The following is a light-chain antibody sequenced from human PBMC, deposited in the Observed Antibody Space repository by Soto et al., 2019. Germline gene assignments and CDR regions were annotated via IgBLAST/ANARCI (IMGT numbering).Light chain of an antibody. V-gene: IGLV4-69*01. Sequence: QLVLTQSPSASASLGASVKLTCTLSSGHSTYALAWHQQQPEKGPRFLMSLNSDGSHSKGDGIPDRFSGSSSGAERYLTISSLQSDDEADYFCQTWDTGTVIFGGGTKLTVL. CDR2: LNSDGSH. CDR3: QTWDTGTVI. J-gene: IGLJ2*01. CDR1: SGHSTYA.